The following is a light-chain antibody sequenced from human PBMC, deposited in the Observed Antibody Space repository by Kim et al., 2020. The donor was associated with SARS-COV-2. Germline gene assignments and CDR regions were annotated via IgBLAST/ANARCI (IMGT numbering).Light chain of an antibody. CDR2: DAS. CDR3: QQRANWPLT. Sequence: IVLTQTPATLSLSPGERATLSCRASQSVTRYLAWYQHKPGQAPRLLIYDASNRATGIPARFSGSGSGTDFTLTISSLEPEDFAVYYCQQRANWPLTFGGGTKLEI. V-gene: IGKV3-11*01. CDR1: QSVTRY. J-gene: IGKJ4*01.